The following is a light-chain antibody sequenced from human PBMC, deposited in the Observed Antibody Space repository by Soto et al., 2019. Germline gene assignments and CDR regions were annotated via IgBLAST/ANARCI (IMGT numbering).Light chain of an antibody. CDR2: GAS. CDR3: PQHGSSPPYT. V-gene: IGKV3-20*01. Sequence: EIVLTQSPGTLSLSPGERATLSCRASQSVSSSYLAWYQQKPGQAPRLLIYGASSRATGIPDRFSGSGSGTDFTLTIRRLEPEDFAVYYCPQHGSSPPYTFGQGTKLEIK. J-gene: IGKJ2*01. CDR1: QSVSSSY.